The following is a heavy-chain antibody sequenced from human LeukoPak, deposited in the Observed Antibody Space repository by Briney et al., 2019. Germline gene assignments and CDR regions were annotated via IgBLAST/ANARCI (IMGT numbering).Heavy chain of an antibody. J-gene: IGHJ3*02. CDR2: INPNSGGT. D-gene: IGHD1-26*01. Sequence: ASVKVSCKASGYTFTGHYMHWVRQAPGQGPEWMGWINPNSGGTNYAQKFQGRVTMTRDTSISTAYMELSRLRSDDTAVYYCARDRWELLRDAFDIWGQGTMVTVSS. CDR1: GYTFTGHY. CDR3: ARDRWELLRDAFDI. V-gene: IGHV1-2*02.